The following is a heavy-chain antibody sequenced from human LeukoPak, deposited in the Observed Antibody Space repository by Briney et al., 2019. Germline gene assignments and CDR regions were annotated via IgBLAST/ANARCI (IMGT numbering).Heavy chain of an antibody. Sequence: SETLSLTCAVSGGSISSGGYSWSWIRQPPGKGLEWIGYIYHSGSTYYNPSLKSRVTILVDRSKNQFSLKLSSVTAADTAVYYCARVRIAVAPYFDYWGQGTLVTVSS. V-gene: IGHV4-30-2*01. J-gene: IGHJ4*02. D-gene: IGHD6-19*01. CDR3: ARVRIAVAPYFDY. CDR2: IYHSGST. CDR1: GGSISSGGYS.